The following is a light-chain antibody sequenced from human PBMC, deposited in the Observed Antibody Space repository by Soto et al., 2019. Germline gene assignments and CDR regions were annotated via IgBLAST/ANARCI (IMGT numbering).Light chain of an antibody. V-gene: IGKV3-15*01. Sequence: EIVMTQSPATPSVAPGERATLSCRASQSISNNLAWYQQKSGQAPRLLIFSASTRATGIPARFRGSGSGTESTLTISSLQSEGFAVYYCQKHDNWPLTFGGGTKVEIK. CDR3: QKHDNWPLT. CDR2: SAS. CDR1: QSISNN. J-gene: IGKJ4*01.